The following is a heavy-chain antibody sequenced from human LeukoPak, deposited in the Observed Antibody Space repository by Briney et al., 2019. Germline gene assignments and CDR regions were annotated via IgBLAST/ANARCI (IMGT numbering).Heavy chain of an antibody. CDR2: ISAYNGNT. J-gene: IGHJ6*03. CDR3: ARVREAREYQLLVNQWVYYYYMDV. V-gene: IGHV1-18*01. CDR1: GYTFTSYG. Sequence: ASVKVSCKASGYTFTSYGISWVRQAPGQGLEWMGWISAYNGNTNYAQKLQGRVTMTTDTSTSTAYMELRSLRSDDTAVYYCARVREAREYQLLVNQWVYYYYMDVWGKGTTVTVSS. D-gene: IGHD2-2*01.